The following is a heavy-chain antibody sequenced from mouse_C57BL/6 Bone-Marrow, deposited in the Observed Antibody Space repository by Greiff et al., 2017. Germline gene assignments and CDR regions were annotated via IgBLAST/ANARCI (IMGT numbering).Heavy chain of an antibody. CDR1: GYTFTSYW. V-gene: IGHV1-55*01. Sequence: QVQLQQPGAELVKPGASVKMSCKASGYTFTSYWITWVKQRPGQGLEWIGDIYPGSGSTNYNEKFKSKATLTVDTSSSTAYMQLSSLTSEDSAVYYCARERYGNYGWYFDVWGTGTTVTVSS. CDR3: ARERYGNYGWYFDV. CDR2: IYPGSGST. D-gene: IGHD2-1*01. J-gene: IGHJ1*03.